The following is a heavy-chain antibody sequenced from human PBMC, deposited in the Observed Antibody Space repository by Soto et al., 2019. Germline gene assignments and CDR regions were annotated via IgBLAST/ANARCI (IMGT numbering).Heavy chain of an antibody. D-gene: IGHD4-4*01. CDR2: INPNSGGT. V-gene: IGHV1-2*02. CDR3: ARDAAAVTTRYYYDGMDV. CDR1: GYTFTGYY. J-gene: IGHJ6*02. Sequence: QVQLVQSGAEVKKPGASVKVSCKASGYTFTGYYMHWVRQAPGQGLEWMGWINPNSGGTNYAQKFQGRVTMTRETAISTAYMELSRLRSDDTAVYYCARDAAAVTTRYYYDGMDVWGQGTTVTVSS.